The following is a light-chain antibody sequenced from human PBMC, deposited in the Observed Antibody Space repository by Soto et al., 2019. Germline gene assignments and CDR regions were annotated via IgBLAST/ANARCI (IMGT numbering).Light chain of an antibody. V-gene: IGKV1D-8*03. J-gene: IGKJ1*01. CDR1: QGISSY. CDR3: QHYNSYSEA. CDR2: AAS. Sequence: VIWMTESPSLLPXSXXXXXXXXXXVIQGISSYLAWYQQKPGKAPELLIYAASTLQVAVSSRFSGSGSGTEFTLTISSLQPDDFATYYCQHYNSYSEAFGQGTKVDIK.